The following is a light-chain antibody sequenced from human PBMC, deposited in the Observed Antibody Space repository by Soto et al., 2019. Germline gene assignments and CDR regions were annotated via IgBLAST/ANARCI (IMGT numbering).Light chain of an antibody. CDR3: YQYFSHPLT. V-gene: IGKV4-1*01. Sequence: DSLMTQSPDSLAVSLRDSATINWNSSQSVLYISNNKKHLAWYQQKPGQPPKLLIYWASTRESGVTARFSGSGSGTDLTITISSLQPEDVAVYYCYQYFSHPLTVGEGTQLEIK. CDR1: QSVLYISNNKKH. CDR2: WAS. J-gene: IGKJ4*01.